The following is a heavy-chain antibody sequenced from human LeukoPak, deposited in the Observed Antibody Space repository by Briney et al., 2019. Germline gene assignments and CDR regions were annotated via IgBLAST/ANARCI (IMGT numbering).Heavy chain of an antibody. CDR1: GFTFSSYA. Sequence: GGSLRLSCAASGFTFSSYAMHWVRQAPGKGLEWVAVISYDGSNKYYADSVKGRFTISRDNSKNTLYLQMNSLRAEDTAVYYCAKDLSGDWNYFDYWGQGTLVTVSS. V-gene: IGHV3-30-3*01. CDR3: AKDLSGDWNYFDY. J-gene: IGHJ4*02. D-gene: IGHD2-21*01. CDR2: ISYDGSNK.